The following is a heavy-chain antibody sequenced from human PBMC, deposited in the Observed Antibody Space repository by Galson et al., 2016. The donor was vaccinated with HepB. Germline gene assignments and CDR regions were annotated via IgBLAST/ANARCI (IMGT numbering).Heavy chain of an antibody. J-gene: IGHJ4*02. CDR2: IRQDGSEK. CDR3: AREGRGGFDH. CDR1: GFTLTDYW. D-gene: IGHD3-16*01. Sequence: SLRLSCAASGFTLTDYWMSWVRQAPGKRLEWVANIRQDGSEKDHVDSVEGRFSISRDNAKNSVYLQMNTLRVGDTAVYYCAREGRGGFDHWGQGTLVTVAS. V-gene: IGHV3-7*03.